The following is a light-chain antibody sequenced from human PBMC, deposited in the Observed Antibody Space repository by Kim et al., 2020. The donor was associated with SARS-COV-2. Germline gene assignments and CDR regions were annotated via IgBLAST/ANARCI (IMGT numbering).Light chain of an antibody. J-gene: IGKJ2*01. CDR1: QSVSTT. V-gene: IGKV3-15*01. Sequence: VYPGQRATLSCRASQSVSTTLAWYQQKPGQAPRLLIYGASTRATGIPARFSGSGSGTEFTLTISSLQSEDFAVYYCQQYNNWPLYTFGQGTKLEI. CDR3: QQYNNWPLYT. CDR2: GAS.